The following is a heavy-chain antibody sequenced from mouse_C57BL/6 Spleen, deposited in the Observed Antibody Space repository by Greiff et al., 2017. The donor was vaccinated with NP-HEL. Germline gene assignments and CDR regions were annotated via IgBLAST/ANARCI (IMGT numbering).Heavy chain of an antibody. Sequence: QVQLKQSGPELVKPGASVKISCKASGYAFSSSWMNWVKQRPGKGLEWIGRIYPGDGDTNYNGKFKGKATLTADKSSSTAYMQLSSLTSEDSAVYFCARGLGQGYFDVWGTGTTVTVSS. V-gene: IGHV1-82*01. J-gene: IGHJ1*03. CDR1: GYAFSSSW. CDR3: ARGLGQGYFDV. D-gene: IGHD4-1*01. CDR2: IYPGDGDT.